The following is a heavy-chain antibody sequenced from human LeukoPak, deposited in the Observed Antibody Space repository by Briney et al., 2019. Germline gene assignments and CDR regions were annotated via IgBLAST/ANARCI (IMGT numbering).Heavy chain of an antibody. Sequence: PGGSLRLSCAASGFTFSSYAMSWVRQAPGKGLEWVSAISGSGGSTYYADSVKGRFTISRDNSKNTLYLQMNSLRAEDTAVYYCESKRFWSGSLDYWGQGILVTVSS. CDR2: ISGSGGST. J-gene: IGHJ4*02. V-gene: IGHV3-23*01. CDR3: ESKRFWSGSLDY. CDR1: GFTFSSYA. D-gene: IGHD3-3*01.